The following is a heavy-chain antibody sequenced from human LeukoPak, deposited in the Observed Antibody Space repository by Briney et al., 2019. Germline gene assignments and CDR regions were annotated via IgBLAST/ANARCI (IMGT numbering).Heavy chain of an antibody. J-gene: IGHJ5*02. CDR2: ARTFDGKT. CDR1: GYTFIDYG. D-gene: IGHD3-9*01. V-gene: IGHV1-18*01. CDR3: ARTNYDILTARFDP. Sequence: GASVKVSCRTSGYTFIDYGISWVRQAPGQRLQFMGSARTFDGKTDYVDDFQDRVTMTRDTSTTTAYMELTSLRSDDTALYYCARTNYDILTARFDPWGQGTLVTVSS.